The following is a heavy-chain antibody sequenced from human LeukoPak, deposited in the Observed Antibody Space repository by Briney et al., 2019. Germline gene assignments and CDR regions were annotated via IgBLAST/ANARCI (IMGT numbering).Heavy chain of an antibody. Sequence: ASVKVSCKASGGTFSSYAISWVRQAPGQGLEWMGGIIPIFGTANYAQKFQGRVTITTDESTSTAYMELSSLRSEDTAVYYCAKDAWDSSGWYYFDYWGQGTLVTVSS. V-gene: IGHV1-69*05. D-gene: IGHD6-19*01. CDR3: AKDAWDSSGWYYFDY. CDR1: GGTFSSYA. J-gene: IGHJ4*02. CDR2: IIPIFGTA.